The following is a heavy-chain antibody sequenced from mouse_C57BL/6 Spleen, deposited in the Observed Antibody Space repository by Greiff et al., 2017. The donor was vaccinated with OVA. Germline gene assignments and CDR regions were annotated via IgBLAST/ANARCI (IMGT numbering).Heavy chain of an antibody. Sequence: EVNLVESGGGLVKPGGSLKLSCAASGFTFSDYGMHWVRQAPEKGLEWVAYISSGSSTIYYADTVKGRFTMSRDNAKNTLFLQMTSLRSEDTAMYYCARNYYGSSYWWYFDVWGTGTTVTVSS. CDR1: GFTFSDYG. CDR3: ARNYYGSSYWWYFDV. D-gene: IGHD1-1*01. CDR2: ISSGSSTI. V-gene: IGHV5-17*01. J-gene: IGHJ1*03.